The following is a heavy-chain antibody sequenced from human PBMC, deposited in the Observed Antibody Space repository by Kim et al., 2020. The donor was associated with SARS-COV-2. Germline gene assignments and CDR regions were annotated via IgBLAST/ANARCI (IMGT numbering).Heavy chain of an antibody. CDR3: ARSTGYDFLGGYYYYGMDV. CDR2: ISSSGSTI. J-gene: IGHJ6*02. CDR1: GFTFSDYY. V-gene: IGHV3-11*01. D-gene: IGHD3-3*01. Sequence: GGSLRLSCAASGFTFSDYYMSWIRQAPGKGLEWVSYISSSGSTIYYADSVKGRFTISRDNTKNSLYLQMNSLRAEDTAVYYCARSTGYDFLGGYYYYGMDVWGQGTTVTVSS.